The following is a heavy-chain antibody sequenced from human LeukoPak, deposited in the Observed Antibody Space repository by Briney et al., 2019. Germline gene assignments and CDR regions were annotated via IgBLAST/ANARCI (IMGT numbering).Heavy chain of an antibody. CDR3: ARVGRLATYYYYMDV. Sequence: SVKVSCKASGGTFSSYAISWVRQAPGQGLEWMGRIIPIFGTANYAQKFQGRVTITADKSTSTAYMELSSLRSEDTAVYYCARVGRLATYYYYMDVWGKGTTVTVSS. D-gene: IGHD3-16*01. J-gene: IGHJ6*03. CDR2: IIPIFGTA. V-gene: IGHV1-69*06. CDR1: GGTFSSYA.